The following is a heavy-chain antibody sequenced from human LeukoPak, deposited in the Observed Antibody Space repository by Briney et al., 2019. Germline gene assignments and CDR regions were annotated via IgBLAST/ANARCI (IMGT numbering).Heavy chain of an antibody. V-gene: IGHV4-59*01. CDR2: IYYSGST. D-gene: IGHD3-10*01. J-gene: IGHJ6*03. CDR3: ARDFITMVRGVSSTYYYYYMDV. CDR1: GGSISSYY. Sequence: SETLSLTCTVSGGSISSYYWSWIRQPPGKGLEWIGYIYYSGSTNYNPSLKSRVTISVDTSKNQFSLKLSSVTAADTAVYYCARDFITMVRGVSSTYYYYYMDVWGKGTTVTISS.